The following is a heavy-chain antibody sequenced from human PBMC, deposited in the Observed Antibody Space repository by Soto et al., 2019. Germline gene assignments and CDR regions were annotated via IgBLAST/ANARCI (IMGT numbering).Heavy chain of an antibody. J-gene: IGHJ6*02. Sequence: SETLSLTXTVSGGSISNYYWSWIRQPPGKGLEWIGYIYYSGTTNYNPSLKSRVTISVDTSRNQFSLELSSVTAADTAVYYCARDGDYQGFYYYYGMDVWGQGTTVTVS. D-gene: IGHD4-17*01. CDR2: IYYSGTT. V-gene: IGHV4-59*01. CDR1: GGSISNYY. CDR3: ARDGDYQGFYYYYGMDV.